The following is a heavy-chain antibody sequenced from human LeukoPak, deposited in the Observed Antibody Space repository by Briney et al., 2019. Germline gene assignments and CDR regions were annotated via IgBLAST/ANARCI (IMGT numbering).Heavy chain of an antibody. V-gene: IGHV3-48*03. D-gene: IGHD6-19*01. Sequence: GGSLRLSCAASGFTFSSYEMNRVRQAPGKGLEWVSYISSSGSTIYYADSVKGRFTISRDNAKNSLYLQMNSLRAEDTAVYYCARDLAVAGNMWGQGTLVTVSS. CDR1: GFTFSSYE. CDR2: ISSSGSTI. CDR3: ARDLAVAGNM. J-gene: IGHJ4*02.